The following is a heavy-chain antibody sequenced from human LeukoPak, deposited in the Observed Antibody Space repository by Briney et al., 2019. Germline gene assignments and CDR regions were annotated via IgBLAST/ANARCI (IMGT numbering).Heavy chain of an antibody. J-gene: IGHJ4*02. Sequence: PSETLSLTCTVSGGSISSSSYYWGWIRQPPGKGLEWIGSIYYSGSTYYNPSLKSRVTISVDTSKNQFSLKLSSVTAADTAVYYCAREPPSTGPRPNNGDYEYWGQGTLVTVSS. CDR3: AREPPSTGPRPNNGDYEY. D-gene: IGHD4-17*01. V-gene: IGHV4-39*07. CDR1: GGSISSSSYY. CDR2: IYYSGST.